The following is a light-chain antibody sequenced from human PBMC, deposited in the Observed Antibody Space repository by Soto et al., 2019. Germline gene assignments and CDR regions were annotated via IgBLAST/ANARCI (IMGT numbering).Light chain of an antibody. J-gene: IGLJ1*01. CDR1: SXDIGGYKY. CDR3: TSFTTTTSLAYV. CDR2: EAS. V-gene: IGLV2-14*01. Sequence: QSVLTQPASVSGSPGQSITISCTGTSXDIGGYKYVSWYQQHPGKAPRPIIYEASNRPSGVSNRFSGSKSGNRASLTISGLQAEDEADYYCTSFTTTTSLAYVFGAGTKVTVL.